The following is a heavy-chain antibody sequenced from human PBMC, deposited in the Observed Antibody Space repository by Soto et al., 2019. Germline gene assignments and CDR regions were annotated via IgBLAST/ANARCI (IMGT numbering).Heavy chain of an antibody. D-gene: IGHD1-1*01. CDR3: ARGWNDDYYYYGMDV. V-gene: IGHV3-11*01. CDR2: ISSSGSTI. CDR1: GFTFSDYY. Sequence: GGSLRLSCAASGFTFSDYYMSWIRQAPGKGLEWVSYISSSGSTIYYADTVKGRFTISRDNAKNSLYLQMNSLRAEDTAVYYCARGWNDDYYYYGMDVWGQGTTVTVSS. J-gene: IGHJ6*02.